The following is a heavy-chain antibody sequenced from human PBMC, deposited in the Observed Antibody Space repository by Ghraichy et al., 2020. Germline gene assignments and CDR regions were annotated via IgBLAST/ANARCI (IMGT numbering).Heavy chain of an antibody. V-gene: IGHV4-39*01. CDR2: IYYSGNT. Sequence: SETLSLTCSVSGGSINSETYYWGWIRQPPGKGLEWIGSIYYSGNTYYNPSLKSRVTISVDTSKNQFSLKLISVTAADTAVYYCATSVSAAGDDYWGHGTLVTVSS. D-gene: IGHD6-13*01. J-gene: IGHJ4*01. CDR1: GGSINSETYY. CDR3: ATSVSAAGDDY.